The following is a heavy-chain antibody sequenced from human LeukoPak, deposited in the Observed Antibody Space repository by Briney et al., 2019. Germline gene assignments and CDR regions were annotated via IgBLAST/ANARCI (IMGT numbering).Heavy chain of an antibody. J-gene: IGHJ5*02. CDR1: GYTFTSYG. Sequence: GASVKVSCKASGYTFTSYGISWVRQAPGQGLEWMGWISAYNGNTNYAQKLQGRVTMTTDTSTSTAYMELRSLRSDDTAVYYCARERYSSGYSYGPGGPYNWFDPWGQGTLVTVSS. D-gene: IGHD5-18*01. CDR2: ISAYNGNT. CDR3: ARERYSSGYSYGPGGPYNWFDP. V-gene: IGHV1-18*01.